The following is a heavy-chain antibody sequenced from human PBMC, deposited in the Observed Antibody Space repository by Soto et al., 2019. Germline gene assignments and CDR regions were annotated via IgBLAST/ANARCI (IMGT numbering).Heavy chain of an antibody. J-gene: IGHJ6*02. V-gene: IGHV4-59*11. CDR1: GGSISSHY. D-gene: IGHD2-15*01. CDR2: IYYSGST. Sequence: SETLSLTCTVSGGSISSHYWSWIRQPPGKGLEWIGYIYYSGSTNYNPSLKSRVTISVDTSKNQFSLKLSSVTAADTAVYYCASLTSTGYCSGGSCYREYYYGMDVWGQGTTVTVSS. CDR3: ASLTSTGYCSGGSCYREYYYGMDV.